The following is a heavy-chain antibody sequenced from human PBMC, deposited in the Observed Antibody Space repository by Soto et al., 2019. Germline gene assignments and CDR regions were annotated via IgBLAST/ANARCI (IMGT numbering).Heavy chain of an antibody. Sequence: ASVKVSCKASGYTFTVYYMHWVRQAPGQGREGMGRINPKSGGTMYPQKFQGRVPMTWDTSISTAYMALTRLRSDETAVYYCVRDLAKGGGSAGFDYWGQGTLVTVSS. CDR2: INPKSGGT. D-gene: IGHD1-26*01. CDR1: GYTFTVYY. V-gene: IGHV1-2*06. CDR3: VRDLAKGGGSAGFDY. J-gene: IGHJ4*02.